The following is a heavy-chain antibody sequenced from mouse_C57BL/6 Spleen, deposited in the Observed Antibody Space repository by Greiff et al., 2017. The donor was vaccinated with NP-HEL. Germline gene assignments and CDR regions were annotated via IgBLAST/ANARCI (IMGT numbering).Heavy chain of an antibody. Sequence: QVQLQQSGAELVKPGASVKISCKASGYAFSSYWMNWVKQRPGKGLVWIGQIYPGDGDTNYNGKFKGKATLTADKSSSTAYMQLSSLTSEDSAVYFCAREAYGNYLAWFAYWGQGTLVTVSA. V-gene: IGHV1-80*01. CDR2: IYPGDGDT. CDR1: GYAFSSYW. J-gene: IGHJ3*01. D-gene: IGHD2-1*01. CDR3: AREAYGNYLAWFAY.